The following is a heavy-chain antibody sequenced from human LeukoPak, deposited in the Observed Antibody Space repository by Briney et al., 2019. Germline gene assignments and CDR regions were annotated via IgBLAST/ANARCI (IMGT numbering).Heavy chain of an antibody. D-gene: IGHD2-15*01. CDR2: ITNSGGNT. J-gene: IGHJ4*02. CDR3: AKGSQTDRFDY. CDR1: GFTFSNAW. V-gene: IGHV3-23*01. Sequence: GGSLRLSCAASGFTFSNAWMSCVRQAPGKGLEWVSGITNSGGNTYYADSVKGRFTISRDNSKSTLYLQMNSLRAEDTAVFYCAKGSQTDRFDYWGQGALVTVSS.